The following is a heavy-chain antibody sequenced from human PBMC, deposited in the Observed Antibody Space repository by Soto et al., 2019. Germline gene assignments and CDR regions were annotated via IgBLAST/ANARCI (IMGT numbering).Heavy chain of an antibody. J-gene: IGHJ4*02. CDR3: ARQSEDYVWGSYPPRKLFDY. CDR1: GGSISSSSYY. D-gene: IGHD3-16*02. V-gene: IGHV4-39*01. CDR2: IYYSGST. Sequence: PSETLSLTCTVSGGSISSSSYYWGWIRQPPGKGLEWIGSIYYSGSTHYNPSLKSRVTISVDTSKNQFSLKLSSVTAADTAVYYCARQSEDYVWGSYPPRKLFDYWGQGTLVTVSS.